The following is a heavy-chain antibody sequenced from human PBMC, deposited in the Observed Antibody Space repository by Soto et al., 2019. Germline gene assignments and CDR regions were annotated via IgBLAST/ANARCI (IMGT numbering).Heavy chain of an antibody. Sequence: QLQLQESGPGLVKPSETLSLTCTVSGGSISSTTYYWGWIRQPPGKGLEWIGSFSYSGSTYYNPSLKSRLTISVDTSKNQFSLKLTSVTAADTAVYYCASQPFDYGIYVSDYWGQGTLVTVSS. D-gene: IGHD4-4*01. CDR1: GGSISSTTYY. CDR2: FSYSGST. CDR3: ASQPFDYGIYVSDY. J-gene: IGHJ4*02. V-gene: IGHV4-39*01.